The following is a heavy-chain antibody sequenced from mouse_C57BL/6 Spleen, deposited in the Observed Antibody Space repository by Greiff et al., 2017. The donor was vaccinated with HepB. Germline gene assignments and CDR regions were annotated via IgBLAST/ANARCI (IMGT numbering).Heavy chain of an antibody. CDR2: IHPNGGST. J-gene: IGHJ4*01. CDR3: ARRGYYYAMDY. CDR1: GYTFTSYW. V-gene: IGHV1-64*01. Sequence: VQLQQPGAELVKPGASVKLSCKASGYTFTSYWMHWVKQRPGQGLEWIGMIHPNGGSTNYNEKFKSKATLTVDKTSSTTYMQLSSLTSEDSAVYYCARRGYYYAMDYWGQGTSVTVSS.